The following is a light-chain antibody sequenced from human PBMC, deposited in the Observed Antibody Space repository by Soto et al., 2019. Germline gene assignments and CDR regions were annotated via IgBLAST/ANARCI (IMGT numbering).Light chain of an antibody. Sequence: EIVMPQSPDTLSVSPGERATLSCRASQNILSNLAWYQQKPGQAPRLLIYGASTRATGIPARFSGSGSGTEFTLTISSLQSEDFEIYYCQQYNNWPITFGQGTRLEIK. J-gene: IGKJ5*01. V-gene: IGKV3-15*01. CDR2: GAS. CDR3: QQYNNWPIT. CDR1: QNILSN.